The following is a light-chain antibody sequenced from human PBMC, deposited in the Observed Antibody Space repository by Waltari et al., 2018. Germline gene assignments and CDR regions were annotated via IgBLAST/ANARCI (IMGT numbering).Light chain of an antibody. Sequence: SSELTQDPAVSVALGQTVRITCQGDSLRSYYASWYQQKPGQAPILVIYGKNNRPSGIPERFSGSSSGDTASLTITGAQADDEADYYCNSRDSSGKHYVFGTGTKVTVL. J-gene: IGLJ1*01. CDR1: SLRSYY. CDR2: GKN. CDR3: NSRDSSGKHYV. V-gene: IGLV3-19*01.